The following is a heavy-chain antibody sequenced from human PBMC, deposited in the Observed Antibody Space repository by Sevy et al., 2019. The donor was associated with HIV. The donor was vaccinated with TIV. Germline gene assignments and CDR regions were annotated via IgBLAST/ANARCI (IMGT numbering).Heavy chain of an antibody. CDR2: ITRNSYEAYGGTT. D-gene: IGHD5-12*01. CDR1: GFTFDDYA. J-gene: IGHJ4*02. Sequence: GGSLRLSCTASGFTFDDYAMSWFRQAPGKGLEWVAFITRNSYEAYGGTTEYGASVKGRFIIPRDDSKSIDYLQMNSLKTEDTAAYYCSRGLATADTPEYYFDSWGQGTLVTVSS. V-gene: IGHV3-49*03. CDR3: SRGLATADTPEYYFDS.